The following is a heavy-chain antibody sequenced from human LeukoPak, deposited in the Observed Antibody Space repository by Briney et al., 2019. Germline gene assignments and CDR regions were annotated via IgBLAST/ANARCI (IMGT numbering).Heavy chain of an antibody. Sequence: GGSLRLSCAASGFTFSSYSMNWVRQAPGKGLEWVSSISSSSSYIYYADSVKGRFTISRDNAKNTLYLQMNSLRAEDTAVYYCASGFSDISGSTWGQGTLVTVSS. CDR1: GFTFSSYS. J-gene: IGHJ5*02. CDR3: ASGFSDISGST. CDR2: ISSSSSYI. V-gene: IGHV3-21*01. D-gene: IGHD6-19*01.